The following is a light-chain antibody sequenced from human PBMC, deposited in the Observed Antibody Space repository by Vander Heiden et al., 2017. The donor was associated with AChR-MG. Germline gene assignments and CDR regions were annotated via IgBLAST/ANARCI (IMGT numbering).Light chain of an antibody. Sequence: DIQMTQSPSSLSASVGDRVTITCRASQSISSYLNWYQQKPGKAPKLLIYAASSLQSGVPSRFSGSGSGTDFTLTISRLQPEDFATYYCQQCDSTGFTFGGRTKVEIK. CDR1: QSISSY. J-gene: IGKJ4*01. CDR2: AAS. V-gene: IGKV1-39*01. CDR3: QQCDSTGFT.